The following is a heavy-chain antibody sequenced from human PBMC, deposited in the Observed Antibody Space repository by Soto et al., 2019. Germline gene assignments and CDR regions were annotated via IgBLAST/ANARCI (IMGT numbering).Heavy chain of an antibody. CDR1: GGTFSSYA. J-gene: IGHJ6*02. CDR3: ARYLRLTGGATHYYYYGMDV. D-gene: IGHD1-26*01. Sequence: QVQLVQSGAEVKKPWSSVKVSCKSSGGTFSSYAISWVRQAPGHGLELMGGIIPIFGTANYAQKFQGRVTITADESTSTAYMELSSLRSEDTAVYYWARYLRLTGGATHYYYYGMDVWGQGTTVTVSS. CDR2: IIPIFGTA. V-gene: IGHV1-69*01.